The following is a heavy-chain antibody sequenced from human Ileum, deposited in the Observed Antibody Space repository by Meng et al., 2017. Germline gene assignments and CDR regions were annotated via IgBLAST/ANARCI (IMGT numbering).Heavy chain of an antibody. CDR1: GYSFINYW. V-gene: IGHV5-51*01. CDR3: ARGPQVATYYFDY. J-gene: IGHJ4*02. D-gene: IGHD5-12*01. CDR2: IYPGDSDT. Sequence: GESLKISCKGSGYSFINYWIGWVRQMPGKGLEWMGIIYPGDSDTKYSPSFQGQVTISADKSINTAYLQWSSLKASDTAMYYCARGPQVATYYFDYWGQGTLVTVSS.